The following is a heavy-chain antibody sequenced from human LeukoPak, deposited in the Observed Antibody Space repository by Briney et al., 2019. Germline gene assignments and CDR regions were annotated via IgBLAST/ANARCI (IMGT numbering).Heavy chain of an antibody. D-gene: IGHD3-22*01. V-gene: IGHV4-31*03. CDR1: GGSISSGGYY. J-gene: IGHJ4*02. CDR3: ARELHYDSSGYYAQFDY. Sequence: TLSLTCTVSGGSISSGGYYWSWIRQYPGKGLEWIGNIYYSGSTYYNPSLKSRVTISVDTSKNQFSLKLSSVTAADTAVYYCARELHYDSSGYYAQFDYWGQGTLVTVSS. CDR2: IYYSGST.